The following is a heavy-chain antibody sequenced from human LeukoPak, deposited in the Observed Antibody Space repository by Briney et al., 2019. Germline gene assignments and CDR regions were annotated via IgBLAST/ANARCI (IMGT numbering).Heavy chain of an antibody. CDR1: GFTFSSNA. D-gene: IGHD5-18*01. CDR3: AKDIFGDGYLHCPGGWPEY. V-gene: IGHV3-23*01. J-gene: IGHJ4*02. Sequence: GGSLRLSCATSGFTFSSNAMNWVRQAPGKGLEWVSVISGRGDKTYYADSVKGRFTISRDNSKNTLYLQMNSLRAEDTALYYCAKDIFGDGYLHCPGGWPEYWGQGTLVTVSS. CDR2: ISGRGDKT.